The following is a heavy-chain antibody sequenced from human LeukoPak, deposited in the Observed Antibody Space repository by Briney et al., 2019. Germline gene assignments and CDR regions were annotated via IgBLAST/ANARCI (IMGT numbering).Heavy chain of an antibody. V-gene: IGHV3-30*02. J-gene: IGHJ4*02. CDR2: IRYDGSNK. CDR1: GFTFSSYG. D-gene: IGHD4-17*01. Sequence: GVSLRLSCAASGFTFSSYGMHWVRQAPGKGLEWVAFIRYDGSNKYYADSVNGRFTISRDNSKNTLHLQMNSLRAEDTAVYYCAKDHDYGDYRPLDYWGQGTLVTVSS. CDR3: AKDHDYGDYRPLDY.